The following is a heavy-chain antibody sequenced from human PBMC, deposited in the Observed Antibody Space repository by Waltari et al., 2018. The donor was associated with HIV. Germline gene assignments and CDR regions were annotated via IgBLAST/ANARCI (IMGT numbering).Heavy chain of an antibody. V-gene: IGHV3-21*06. J-gene: IGHJ4*02. Sequence: EVHLVESGGGLVKHGGSRRLSCTPSGLSFSSFSMNWVRQGPGKGLGWCWDMCKRSDFINYADSVKGRFTIYRDNAANSLYLQMNALRNEDTAVYFCASLPPEGQPPRVFWGQGIIVTVSS. CDR2: MCKRSDFI. D-gene: IGHD5-18*01. CDR1: GLSFSSFS. CDR3: ASLPPEGQPPRVF.